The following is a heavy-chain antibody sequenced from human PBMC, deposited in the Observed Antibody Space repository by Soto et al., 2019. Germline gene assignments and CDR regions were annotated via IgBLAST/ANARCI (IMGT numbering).Heavy chain of an antibody. CDR1: GFTVSNTY. CDR2: IYTAGGT. CDR3: ARALPVAKGGFDP. V-gene: IGHV3-53*02. J-gene: IGHJ5*02. Sequence: EVQLVETGGGLIQPGGSLRLSCAASGFTVSNTYMTWVRQPPGKGLECVSVIYTAGGTNYADSVKGRFIISRDTSKNTLYLQRNSLRAEDTAVYYCARALPVAKGGFDPWGQGTLVTVSS. D-gene: IGHD2-2*01.